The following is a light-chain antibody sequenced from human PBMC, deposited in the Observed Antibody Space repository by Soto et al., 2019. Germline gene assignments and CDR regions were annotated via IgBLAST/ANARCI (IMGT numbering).Light chain of an antibody. Sequence: QSVLTQPPSVSGAPGQRVAISCTGSGSNIGAGSDVHWYQQLPGMAPKLPVYGNNNRPSGVPDRFSGSKSATSASLAITGLQAEDEADYYCQSYDTSLRAWVFGTGTKVTVL. J-gene: IGLJ1*01. CDR3: QSYDTSLRAWV. CDR1: GSNIGAGSD. V-gene: IGLV1-40*01. CDR2: GNN.